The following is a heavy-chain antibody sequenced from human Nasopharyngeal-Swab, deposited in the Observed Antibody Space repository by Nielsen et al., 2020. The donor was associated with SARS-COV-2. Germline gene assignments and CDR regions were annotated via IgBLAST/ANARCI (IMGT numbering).Heavy chain of an antibody. Sequence: ASVKVSCKVSGYTLTELSMHWVRQAPGKGLEWMGGFDPEDGETIYAQKFQGRVTMTEDTSTDTAYVELSSLRSEDTAVYYCATGGPITGTVNWFDPWGQGTLVTVSS. V-gene: IGHV1-24*01. D-gene: IGHD1-7*01. CDR1: GYTLTELS. J-gene: IGHJ5*02. CDR3: ATGGPITGTVNWFDP. CDR2: FDPEDGET.